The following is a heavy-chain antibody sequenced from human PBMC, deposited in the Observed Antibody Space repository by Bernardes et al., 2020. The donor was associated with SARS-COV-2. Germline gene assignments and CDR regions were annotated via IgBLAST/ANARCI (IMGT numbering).Heavy chain of an antibody. CDR1: GGSISSSSYY. CDR2: IYYSGST. CDR3: ARVNLKWLRQYYFDY. J-gene: IGHJ4*02. V-gene: IGHV4-39*07. D-gene: IGHD5-12*01. Sequence: SETLSLTCTVSGGSISSSSYYWGWIRQPPGKGLEWIVSIYYSGSTYYNPSLKSRVTISVDTSKNQFSLKLSSVTAADTAVYYCARVNLKWLRQYYFDYWGQGTLVTVSS.